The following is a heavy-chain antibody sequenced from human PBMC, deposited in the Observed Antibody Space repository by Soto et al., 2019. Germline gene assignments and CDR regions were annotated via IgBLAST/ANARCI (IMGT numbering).Heavy chain of an antibody. CDR2: MNPNSGNT. J-gene: IGHJ4*02. CDR3: AKAPDAGSSWSSTLLDY. CDR1: GYTFTSYD. V-gene: IGHV1-8*01. Sequence: ASVKVSCKASGYTFTSYDINWVRQATGQGLEWMGWMNPNSGNTGYAQKFQGRVTMTRNTSISTAYMELSSLRSEDTAVYYCAKAPDAGSSWSSTLLDYWGQGTLVTVSS. D-gene: IGHD6-13*01.